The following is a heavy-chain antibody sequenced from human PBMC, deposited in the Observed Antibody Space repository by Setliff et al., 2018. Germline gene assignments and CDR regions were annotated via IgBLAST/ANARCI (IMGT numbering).Heavy chain of an antibody. D-gene: IGHD2-8*02. CDR3: ARARWWPLLDYYMDV. Sequence: ASVKVSCKASGYTFTSYGISWVRQAPGQGLEWMGWISAYNGNTNYAQKLQGRVTMTTDTSTSTAYMELSSLRSEDTAVYYCARARWWPLLDYYMDVWGKGTTVTVSS. CDR1: GYTFTSYG. J-gene: IGHJ6*03. CDR2: ISAYNGNT. V-gene: IGHV1-18*01.